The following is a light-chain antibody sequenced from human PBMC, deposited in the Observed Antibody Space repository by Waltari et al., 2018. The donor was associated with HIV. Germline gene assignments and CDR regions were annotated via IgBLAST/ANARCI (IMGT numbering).Light chain of an antibody. CDR2: EVT. CDR3: CSYTTNNTWV. V-gene: IGLV2-23*02. CDR1: NGDIGGYKF. J-gene: IGLJ3*02. Sequence: QSALTQPASVSGSPGQSITIPCVGTNGDIGGYKFVSWYQQYADKAPRLMIYEVTKRASGVSNRFSASKSVNTASLTISGLQADDEGDYYCCSYTTNNTWVFGGGTKLTVL.